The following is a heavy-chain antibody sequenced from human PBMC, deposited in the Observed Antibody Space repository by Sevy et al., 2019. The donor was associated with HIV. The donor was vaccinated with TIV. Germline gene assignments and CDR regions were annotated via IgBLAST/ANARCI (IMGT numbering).Heavy chain of an antibody. D-gene: IGHD6-13*01. J-gene: IGHJ6*02. CDR3: ANSRGRFDGSSWLYYDYSLDV. CDR1: GITLSNYG. Sequence: GGLRLSCAASGITLSNYGVNWVRQAPGKGLEWVSYISSRSGTIYYADSVKGRFTISRDNAKDTLYLQMNSLRPEDTAVYYCANSRGRFDGSSWLYYDYSLDVWGQGTTVTVSS. CDR2: ISSRSGTI. V-gene: IGHV3-48*01.